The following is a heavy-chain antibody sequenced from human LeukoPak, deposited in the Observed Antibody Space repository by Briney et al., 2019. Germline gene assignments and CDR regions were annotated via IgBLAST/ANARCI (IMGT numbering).Heavy chain of an antibody. CDR1: GGSISSYY. Sequence: PSETLSLTCTVSGGSISSYYWIWIRQPPGKGLEWIGYISYSGSTNYNPSLKSRVTISVDTSKNQFSLKLSSVTAADTAVHYCARAGYSSATSCHWVPLVWGQGTTVTVSS. V-gene: IGHV4-59*01. D-gene: IGHD2-2*03. CDR3: ARAGYSSATSCHWVPLV. CDR2: ISYSGST. J-gene: IGHJ6*02.